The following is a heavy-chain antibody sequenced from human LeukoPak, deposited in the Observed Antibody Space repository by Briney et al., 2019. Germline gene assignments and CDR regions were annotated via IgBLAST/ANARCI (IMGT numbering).Heavy chain of an antibody. CDR2: IYYSVST. V-gene: IGHV4-39*01. Sequence: SETLSLTCTVSGGSISSSTYYWGWIRQPPGKGLEGIAGIYYSVSTYYKPSLKSRVTISADTSKNQFSLKLSSVTAADTAVYYCARHKAASSGGYVGAFNFWGQGTMVTVSS. J-gene: IGHJ3*01. D-gene: IGHD5-12*01. CDR3: ARHKAASSGGYVGAFNF. CDR1: GGSISSSTYY.